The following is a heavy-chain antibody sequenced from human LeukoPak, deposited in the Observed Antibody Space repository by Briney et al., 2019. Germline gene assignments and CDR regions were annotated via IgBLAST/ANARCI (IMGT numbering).Heavy chain of an antibody. V-gene: IGHV3-30*18. CDR3: AKDAPAGYYYGMDV. J-gene: IGHJ6*02. Sequence: GGSLRLSCAPSGFTFSSYGMHWVRQAPGKGLEWVAVISYDGSNKYYADSVKGRFTISRDNSKNTLYLQMNSLRAEDTAVYYCAKDAPAGYYYGMDVWGQGTTVTVSS. CDR2: ISYDGSNK. CDR1: GFTFSSYG.